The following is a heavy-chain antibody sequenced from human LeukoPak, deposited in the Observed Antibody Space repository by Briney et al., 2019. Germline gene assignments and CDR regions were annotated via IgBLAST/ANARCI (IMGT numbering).Heavy chain of an antibody. CDR1: GGSISSYY. CDR2: IYYSGST. Sequence: SETLSLTCTVSGGSISSYYWGWIRQPPGKGLEWIGYIYYSGSTNYNPSLKSRVTISVDTSKNQFSLKLSSVTAADTAVYYCARVPVDTAMVAYYFDYWGQGTLVTVSS. CDR3: ARVPVDTAMVAYYFDY. V-gene: IGHV4-59*01. D-gene: IGHD5-18*01. J-gene: IGHJ4*02.